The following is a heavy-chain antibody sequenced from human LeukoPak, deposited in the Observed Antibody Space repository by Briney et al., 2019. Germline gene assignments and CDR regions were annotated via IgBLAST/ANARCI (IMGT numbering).Heavy chain of an antibody. V-gene: IGHV3-7*01. CDR2: IKQDGSEK. CDR3: ARKGGGVLLWFGELLLGAFDI. J-gene: IGHJ3*02. Sequence: GGSLRLSCAASGFTFSSYWMSWVRQAPGKGLEWVANIKQDGSEKYYVDSVKGRFTISRDNAKNSLYLQMNRLRAEDTAVYYCARKGGGVLLWFGELLLGAFDIWGQGTMVTVSS. CDR1: GFTFSSYW. D-gene: IGHD3-10*01.